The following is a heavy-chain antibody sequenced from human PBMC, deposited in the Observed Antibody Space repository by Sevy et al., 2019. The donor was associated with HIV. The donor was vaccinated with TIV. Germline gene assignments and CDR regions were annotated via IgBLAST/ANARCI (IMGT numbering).Heavy chain of an antibody. CDR1: GNTFTAYY. V-gene: IGHV1-2*02. CDR3: ARGTSFEPNYFDP. J-gene: IGHJ5*02. D-gene: IGHD2-2*01. Sequence: ASVKVSCRASGNTFTAYYVHWVRQAPGQGLEWMGWINPNSGATKYAQKFQGRVTMTRETFFSAVYMDLSRLTSADTAVYYCARGTSFEPNYFDPWGQGTLVTVSS. CDR2: INPNSGAT.